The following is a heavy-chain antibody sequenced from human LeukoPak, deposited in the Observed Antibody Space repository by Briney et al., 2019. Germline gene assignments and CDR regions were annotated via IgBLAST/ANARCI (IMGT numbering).Heavy chain of an antibody. CDR1: GFNFNTYY. CDR2: ISGGGDNI. D-gene: IGHD6-19*01. V-gene: IGHV3-23*01. CDR3: AKGAGYATGWYDSH. Sequence: GGSLRLSCAASGFNFNTYYMSWVRQAPGKGLGWVSTISGGGDNIDYADSVKGRFTISRDNSRSTLYLQMNSLRAEDTAVYSCAKGAGYATGWYDSHWGQGTLVTVSS. J-gene: IGHJ4*02.